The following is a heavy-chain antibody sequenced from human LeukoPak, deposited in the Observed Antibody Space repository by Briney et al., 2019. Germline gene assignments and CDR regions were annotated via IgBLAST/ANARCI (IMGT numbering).Heavy chain of an antibody. Sequence: PSETLSLTCTVSGGSISTYYWSWIRQPPGKGLEWIGYIHFSGTTNYNPSLKNRVTISLDMSKNQFSLNLGSVTAADTAVYFCARMGGYSGYATHWGQGTLVTVSS. CDR1: GGSISTYY. CDR3: ARMGGYSGYATH. D-gene: IGHD5-12*01. V-gene: IGHV4-59*08. CDR2: IHFSGTT. J-gene: IGHJ4*02.